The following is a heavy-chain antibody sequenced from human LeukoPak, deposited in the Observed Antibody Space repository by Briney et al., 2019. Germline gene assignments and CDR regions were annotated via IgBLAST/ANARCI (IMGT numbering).Heavy chain of an antibody. CDR2: INHSGST. J-gene: IGHJ4*02. D-gene: IGHD3-22*01. Sequence: SETLSLTCAVYGGSFSGYYWSWIRQPPGKGLEWIGEINHSGSTNYNPSLKSRVTISVDTSKNQFSLKLSSVTAADTAVYYCASLDYYNSSGYLYYWGQGTLVTVSS. V-gene: IGHV4-34*01. CDR1: GGSFSGYY. CDR3: ASLDYYNSSGYLYY.